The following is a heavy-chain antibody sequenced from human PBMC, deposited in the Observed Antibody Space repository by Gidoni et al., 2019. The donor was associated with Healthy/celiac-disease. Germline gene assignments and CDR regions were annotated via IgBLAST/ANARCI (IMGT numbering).Heavy chain of an antibody. CDR1: GLTVSNAW. CDR3: TTGGYCSGGSCPRGYYYYYMDV. D-gene: IGHD2-15*01. CDR2: IKSKTDGGTT. V-gene: IGHV3-15*07. J-gene: IGHJ6*03. Sequence: EVQLVESGGGLVKPGGSVRLSGAAYGLTVSNAWMNWVRQGPGKGLEWVGRIKSKTDGGTTDYAAPVKGRFTISRDDSKHTLYLQMNSLKTEDTAVYYCTTGGYCSGGSCPRGYYYYYMDVWGNGTTVTVSS.